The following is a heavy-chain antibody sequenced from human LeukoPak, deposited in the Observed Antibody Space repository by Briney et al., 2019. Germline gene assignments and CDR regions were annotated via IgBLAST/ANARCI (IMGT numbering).Heavy chain of an antibody. D-gene: IGHD3-22*01. Sequence: SETLSLTCTVSGVSISRYYWSWIRQPPGKGLEWIGYIYYSGSTNYNPSLKSRVTISVDTSKNQFSLKLSSVTAADTAVYYCARTYYYDSSGYYGDYVFDYWGQGTLVTVSS. V-gene: IGHV4-59*01. CDR3: ARTYYYDSSGYYGDYVFDY. J-gene: IGHJ4*02. CDR1: GVSISRYY. CDR2: IYYSGST.